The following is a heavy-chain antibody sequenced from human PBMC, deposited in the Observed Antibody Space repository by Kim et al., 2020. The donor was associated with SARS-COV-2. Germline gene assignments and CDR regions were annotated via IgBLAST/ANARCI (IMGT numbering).Heavy chain of an antibody. CDR2: IYSGGST. CDR3: ARGPYYYDSSGGFDY. V-gene: IGHV3-53*01. Sequence: GGSLRLSCAASGFTVSSNYMSWVRQAPGKGLEWVSVIYSGGSTYYADSVKGRFTISRDNSKNTLYLQMNSLRAEDTAVYYCARGPYYYDSSGGFDYWGQGTLVTVSS. CDR1: GFTVSSNY. D-gene: IGHD3-22*01. J-gene: IGHJ4*02.